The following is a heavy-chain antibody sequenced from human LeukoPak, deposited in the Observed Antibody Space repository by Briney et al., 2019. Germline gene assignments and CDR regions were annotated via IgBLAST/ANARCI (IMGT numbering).Heavy chain of an antibody. V-gene: IGHV4-59*01. CDR3: ARVGGFHLQFDP. CDR2: IYSSGSA. J-gene: IGHJ5*02. D-gene: IGHD3-16*01. Sequence: PSETLSLTCTVSGGSIISYYCNWIRQPPGKGLEWIGYIYSSGSANYSPSLKSRVTVSVDTSKKHFSLKLTSVTAADTAVYYCARVGGFHLQFDPWGQGTLVTVSS. CDR1: GGSIISYY.